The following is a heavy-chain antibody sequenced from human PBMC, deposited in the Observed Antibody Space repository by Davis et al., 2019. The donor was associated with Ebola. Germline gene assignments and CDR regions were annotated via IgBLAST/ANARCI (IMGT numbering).Heavy chain of an antibody. CDR2: IYYSVST. J-gene: IGHJ6*02. CDR3: ARGESCSSTSCFYYYYYGMDV. Sequence: SETLSLTCTVSGCPISSGGYYWSWIRQHPGKGLVWTGYIYYSVSTYYNPSLKSRVIISVDTSKNQFSLKLSSVTAADTAVHYCARGESCSSTSCFYYYYYGMDVWGQGTTVTVSS. CDR1: GCPISSGGYY. V-gene: IGHV4-31*03. D-gene: IGHD2-2*01.